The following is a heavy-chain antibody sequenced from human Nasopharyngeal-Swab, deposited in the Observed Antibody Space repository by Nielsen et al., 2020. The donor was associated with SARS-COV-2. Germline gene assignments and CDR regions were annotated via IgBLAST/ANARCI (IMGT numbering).Heavy chain of an antibody. CDR1: GFTFNNYN. Sequence: GESLKMSWAASGFTFNNYNFNWVRQAPGKGLAWVSSISSSSSYIYYADSVTGRFTISRDNAKNSLYLQMNSLRAEDTAVYYCARDGLDYDFWSAYFMDVWGQGTTVTVSS. CDR3: ARDGLDYDFWSAYFMDV. CDR2: ISSSSSYI. V-gene: IGHV3-21*01. D-gene: IGHD3-3*01. J-gene: IGHJ6*02.